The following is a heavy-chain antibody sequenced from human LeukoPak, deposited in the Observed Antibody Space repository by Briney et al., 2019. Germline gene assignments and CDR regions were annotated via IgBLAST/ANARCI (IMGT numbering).Heavy chain of an antibody. CDR2: ISGSGGST. V-gene: IGHV3-23*01. J-gene: IGHJ4*01. CDR1: GFTFSSYA. CDR3: AKNREGGSTCLDC. D-gene: IGHD1-26*01. Sequence: PGGSLRLSCAASGFTFSSYAMSWVRQAPGKGLEWVSVISGSGGSTNYAGSVKGRFTISRDNSENTLYLQMNSLRAEDTAVYYCAKNREGGSTCLDCLGHGTLFTVSS.